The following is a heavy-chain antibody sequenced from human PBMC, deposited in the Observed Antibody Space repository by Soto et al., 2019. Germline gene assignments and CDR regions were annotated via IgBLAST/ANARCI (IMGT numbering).Heavy chain of an antibody. V-gene: IGHV3-53*01. J-gene: IGHJ4*02. CDR1: GFNFIRKY. Sequence: EVQLVESGGGLIQPGGSLRLSCAASGFNFIRKYMIWVRQAPGKGLEWVSILYSGGTTYYADSVKGRFTISRDTSENTLYLQMNSLRAEDTAVYYCARSLYDSGSFYFDFWGQGTLVTVSS. D-gene: IGHD3-10*01. CDR2: LYSGGTT. CDR3: ARSLYDSGSFYFDF.